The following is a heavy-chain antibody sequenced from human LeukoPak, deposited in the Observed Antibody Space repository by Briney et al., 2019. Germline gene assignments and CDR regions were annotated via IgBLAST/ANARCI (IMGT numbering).Heavy chain of an antibody. D-gene: IGHD3/OR15-3a*01. Sequence: SETLSLTCTVSGGSISSYYWSWIRQTPGKGLEWIGYIYYSGSTNYNPSLKSRVTISVDTSKNQFSLKLSSVTAADTAVYYCARRVDYYFDYWGQGTLVTVSS. J-gene: IGHJ4*02. CDR2: IYYSGST. V-gene: IGHV4-59*08. CDR3: ARRVDYYFDY. CDR1: GGSISSYY.